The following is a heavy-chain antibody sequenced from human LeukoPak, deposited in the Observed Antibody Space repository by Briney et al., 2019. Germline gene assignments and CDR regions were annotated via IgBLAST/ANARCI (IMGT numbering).Heavy chain of an antibody. CDR2: IIPILGIA. D-gene: IGHD4-17*01. CDR1: GGTFSSYA. CDR3: ERHLTVYFDY. V-gene: IGHV1-69*04. J-gene: IGHJ4*02. Sequence: SVKVSCKASGGTFSSYAISWVRQAPGQGLEWMGRIIPILGIANYAQKFQGRVTITADKSTSTAYMELSSLRSEDTAVYYCERHLTVYFDYWGQGTLVTVSS.